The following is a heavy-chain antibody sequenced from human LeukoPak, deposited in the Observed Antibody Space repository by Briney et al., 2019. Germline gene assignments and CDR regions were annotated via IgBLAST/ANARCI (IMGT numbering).Heavy chain of an antibody. Sequence: GGSLRLSCAASGFTFSSYAMSWVRQAPGNGLEWVSAISGGSGTRYYADSVKGRFTISRDNSKNTLYLQMNSLRAEDTAVYYCAKPRSGIAAPGTPLGYWGQGTLVTVSS. CDR3: AKPRSGIAAPGTPLGY. CDR1: GFTFSSYA. J-gene: IGHJ4*02. V-gene: IGHV3-23*01. CDR2: ISGGSGTR. D-gene: IGHD6-13*01.